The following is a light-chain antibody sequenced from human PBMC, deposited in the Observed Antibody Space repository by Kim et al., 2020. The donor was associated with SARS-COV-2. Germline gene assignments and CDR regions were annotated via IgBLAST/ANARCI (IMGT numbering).Light chain of an antibody. V-gene: IGLV1-44*01. CDR3: AAWDDSLNAWL. CDR2: SND. CDR1: SSNIGSNT. Sequence: GQRVNVSCSGSSSNIGSNTVNWDQQLPGTAPKLLSYSNDRRPSGVPDRFSGSKSGTSASLAISGLQSEDEADYYCAAWDDSLNAWLFGGGTKLTVL. J-gene: IGLJ3*02.